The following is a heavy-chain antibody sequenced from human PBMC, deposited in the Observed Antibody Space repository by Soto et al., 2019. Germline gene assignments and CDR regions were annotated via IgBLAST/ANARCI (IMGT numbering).Heavy chain of an antibody. CDR3: ARYRTIAPMAFDI. Sequence: QAQLVQSGAEVKRPGASVKVSCKASGLTFPSDDIEWVRQTTGQGLEWMGWMNPISNSRGYTQNFQGRVTMTWNSPTSTANMELSSLRSEDTAIYYCARYRTIAPMAFDIWGQGTLVTVSS. CDR1: GLTFPSDD. J-gene: IGHJ3*02. V-gene: IGHV1-8*01. CDR2: MNPISNSR. D-gene: IGHD3-9*01.